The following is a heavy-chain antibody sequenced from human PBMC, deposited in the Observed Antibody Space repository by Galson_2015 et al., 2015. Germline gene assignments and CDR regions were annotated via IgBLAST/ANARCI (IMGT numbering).Heavy chain of an antibody. CDR1: GYTFTSYD. D-gene: IGHD2-15*01. J-gene: IGHJ6*03. CDR3: ARVQAARPYYYYYYMDV. Sequence: SVKVSCKASGYTFTSYDINWVRQATGQGLEWMGWMNPNSGNTGYAQKFQGRVTMTRNTSISTAYMELSSLRSEDTAVYYCARVQAARPYYYYYYMDVWGKGNPGHRLL. CDR2: MNPNSGNT. V-gene: IGHV1-8*01.